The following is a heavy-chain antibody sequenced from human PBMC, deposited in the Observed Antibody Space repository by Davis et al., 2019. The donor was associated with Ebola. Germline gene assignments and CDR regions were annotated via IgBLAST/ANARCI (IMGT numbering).Heavy chain of an antibody. J-gene: IGHJ4*02. CDR2: INAGNGNT. V-gene: IGHV1-3*01. CDR3: ARAMTFWSGYYFDY. Sequence: ASVKVSCKASGYTFTSYAMHWVRQAPGQRLEWMGWINAGNGNTKYSQKFQGRVTITRDTSASTAYMELRGLRSDDTAVYYCARAMTFWSGYYFDYWGQGTLVTVSS. D-gene: IGHD3-3*01. CDR1: GYTFTSYA.